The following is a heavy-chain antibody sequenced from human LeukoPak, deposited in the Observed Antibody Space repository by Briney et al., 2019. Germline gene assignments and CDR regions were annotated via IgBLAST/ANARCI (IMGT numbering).Heavy chain of an antibody. CDR1: VFTFDDYG. J-gene: IGHJ6*03. V-gene: IGHV3-20*04. CDR3: ARKTGYYYGSGSPAMDV. CDR2: INWNGGSK. Sequence: GGSLRLSCAASVFTFDDYGMSWVRQAPGKGLEGVSGINWNGGSKGYADSVKGRFTISRDNAKNSLYLQMNSLRAEDTALYYCARKTGYYYGSGSPAMDVWGKGTTVTVSS. D-gene: IGHD3-10*01.